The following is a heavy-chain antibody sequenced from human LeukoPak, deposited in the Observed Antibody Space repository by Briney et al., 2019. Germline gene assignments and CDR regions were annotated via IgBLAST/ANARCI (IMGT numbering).Heavy chain of an antibody. CDR3: AKVFRIGYPPHFAS. J-gene: IGHJ1*01. D-gene: IGHD3-3*02. V-gene: IGHV3-23*01. Sequence: GGSLRLSCVGSGFTFRSHAMSWVRQAPEKGLEFVSGIYENGGTTYYADSVKGRFSISRDNSKNTLYLQMDSLRGEDTAVYYCAKVFRIGYPPHFASGAQGPRAPFPS. CDR1: GFTFRSHA. CDR2: IYENGGTT.